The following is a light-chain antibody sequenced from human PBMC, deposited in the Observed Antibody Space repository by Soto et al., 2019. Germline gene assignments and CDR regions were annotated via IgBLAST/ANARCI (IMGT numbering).Light chain of an antibody. V-gene: IGKV3-11*01. CDR3: QQRSNWPPMYT. CDR1: QSVSSY. Sequence: DIVLTQSPATLSLSPGERATLSCRASQSVSSYLAWYQQRPGHAPRLLFYDASRRATGIPARFSASGSGTDFTLTISSLEPEDFAIYFCQQRSNWPPMYTFGQGTKLEIK. J-gene: IGKJ2*01. CDR2: DAS.